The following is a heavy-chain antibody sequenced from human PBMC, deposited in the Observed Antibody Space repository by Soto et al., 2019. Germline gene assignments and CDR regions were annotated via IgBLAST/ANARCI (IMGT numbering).Heavy chain of an antibody. V-gene: IGHV3-23*01. Sequence: VGSLRLSCAASGFTFTKFAMSWVRQAPGKGLEWVAAISGPGGSTNYAESVKGRFTISRDNSKDTVSLQMNSLRVEDTAVYFCAKDRRIAVSHFDFWGQGTLVTVSS. CDR3: AKDRRIAVSHFDF. CDR1: GFTFTKFA. J-gene: IGHJ4*02. D-gene: IGHD6-19*01. CDR2: ISGPGGST.